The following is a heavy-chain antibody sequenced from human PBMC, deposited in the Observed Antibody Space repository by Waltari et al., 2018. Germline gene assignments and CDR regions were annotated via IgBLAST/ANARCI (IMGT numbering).Heavy chain of an antibody. CDR2: IWYDGSNK. CDR3: ARDAYYYDSSGYYVAAFDI. V-gene: IGHV3-33*01. Sequence: QVQLVESGGGVVQPGRSLRLSCAASGFTFSSYGMHWVRQAPGKGLEWVAGIWYDGSNKYYADSVKGRFTISRDNSKNTLYLQMNSLRAEDTAVYYCARDAYYYDSSGYYVAAFDIWGQGTMVTVSS. D-gene: IGHD3-22*01. J-gene: IGHJ3*02. CDR1: GFTFSSYG.